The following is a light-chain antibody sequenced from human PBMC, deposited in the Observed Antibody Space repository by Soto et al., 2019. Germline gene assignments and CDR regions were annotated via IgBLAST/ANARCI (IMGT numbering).Light chain of an antibody. CDR2: AAS. Sequence: EIVLTQSPGTLSLSPGERATLSCRASQSVSTTYLAWYQQKPGQAPSLLIYAASSRATGIPDRFSGSGSGTDVTLTISRLEPEDSAVYYCQQYGSSPPRYTFGQGTKLDIK. J-gene: IGKJ2*01. CDR1: QSVSTTY. CDR3: QQYGSSPPRYT. V-gene: IGKV3-20*01.